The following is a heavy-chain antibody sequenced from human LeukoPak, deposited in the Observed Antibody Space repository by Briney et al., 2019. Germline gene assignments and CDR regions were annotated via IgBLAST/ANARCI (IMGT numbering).Heavy chain of an antibody. CDR1: GFTFSDYY. V-gene: IGHV3-23*01. CDR3: AKDYCSSTSCYLWVPPEALDY. J-gene: IGHJ4*02. Sequence: QSGGSLRLSCAASGFTFSDYYMSWIRQAPGEGLEWVSTISDSSGSTYYADSVKGRFTISRDNSKNTLYLQMNSLRAEDTAVYYCAKDYCSSTSCYLWVPPEALDYWGQGTLVTVSS. CDR2: ISDSSGST. D-gene: IGHD2-2*01.